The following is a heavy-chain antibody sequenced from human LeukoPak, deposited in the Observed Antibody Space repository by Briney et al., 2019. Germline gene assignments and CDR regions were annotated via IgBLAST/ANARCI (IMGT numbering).Heavy chain of an antibody. J-gene: IGHJ4*02. CDR1: GGSFSGYY. Sequence: KSSATLTLTCAAYGGSFSGYYWSWIRQPPGKGLEWVGVITNNGSTNYNPSLKSRVTISGDTSKNQFSPELSSVTAADTAVYYCARQRVGGPPVGYWGQGTLVTVSS. CDR3: ARQRVGGPPVGY. CDR2: ITNNGST. V-gene: IGHV4-34*01. D-gene: IGHD1-26*01.